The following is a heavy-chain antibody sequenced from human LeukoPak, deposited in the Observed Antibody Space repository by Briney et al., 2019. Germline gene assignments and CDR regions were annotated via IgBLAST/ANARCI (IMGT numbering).Heavy chain of an antibody. J-gene: IGHJ4*02. CDR2: IYYSGST. Sequence: SETLSLTCTVSGGSISSYYWSWIRQPPGKGLEWIGYIYYSGSTNYNPSLKSRVTISVDTSKNQFSLKLSSVTAADTAVYYCARGVAGNGPAGSADYWGQGTLVTVSS. D-gene: IGHD6-19*01. CDR1: GGSISSYY. V-gene: IGHV4-59*01. CDR3: ARGVAGNGPAGSADY.